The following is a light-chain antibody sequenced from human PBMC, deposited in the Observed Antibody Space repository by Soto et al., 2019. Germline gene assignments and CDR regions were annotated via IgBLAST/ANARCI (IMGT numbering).Light chain of an antibody. CDR2: DAS. CDR3: QQYNSYSPA. J-gene: IGKJ4*01. CDR1: QSISSW. V-gene: IGKV1-5*01. Sequence: DIQMTQSPSTLSASVGDRVTITCRASQSISSWLAWYQQKPGKAPKLLIYDASSLESGVPSRFSGSGSGTEFTLTISSLQPDDFETYYCQQYNSYSPAFGGGTKVEIK.